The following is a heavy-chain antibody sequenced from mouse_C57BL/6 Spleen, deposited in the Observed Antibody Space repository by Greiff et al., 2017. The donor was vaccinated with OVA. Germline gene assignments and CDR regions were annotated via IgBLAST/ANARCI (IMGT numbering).Heavy chain of an antibody. CDR1: GYSITSGYY. Sequence: EVHLVESGPGLVKPSQSLSLTCSVTGYSITSGYYWNWIRQFPGNKLEWMGYISYDGSNNYNPSLKNRISITRDTSKNQFFLKLNSVTTEDTATYYCAREGDYYGSSLYYFDYWGQGTTLTVSS. D-gene: IGHD1-1*01. V-gene: IGHV3-6*01. J-gene: IGHJ2*01. CDR2: ISYDGSN. CDR3: AREGDYYGSSLYYFDY.